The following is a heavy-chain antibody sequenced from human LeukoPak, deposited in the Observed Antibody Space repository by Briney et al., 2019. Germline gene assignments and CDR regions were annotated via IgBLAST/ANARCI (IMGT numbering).Heavy chain of an antibody. J-gene: IGHJ6*03. V-gene: IGHV3-23*01. CDR2: ISGSGGST. Sequence: GGSLRLSCAASGFTFSSYAMSWDRQAPGKGLEWVSAISGSGGSTYYADSVKGRFTISRDNSKNTLYLQMNSLRAEDTAVYYCARDPRFLEWLSHAGDYYYMDVWGKGTTVTVSS. CDR3: ARDPRFLEWLSHAGDYYYMDV. CDR1: GFTFSSYA. D-gene: IGHD3-3*01.